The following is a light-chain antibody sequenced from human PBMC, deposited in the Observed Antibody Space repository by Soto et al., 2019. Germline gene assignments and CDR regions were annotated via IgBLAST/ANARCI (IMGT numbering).Light chain of an antibody. CDR2: AAS. V-gene: IGKV1-27*01. Sequence: DIQMTQSPSSLSASVGDRVTITCRASHDITHYLAWYQQKPGQVPKLLMYAASTLQSGVPSRFSGSGSGTDFTLTISSLQPEDVATYYCQKYNSAPWTFGQGTKVEIK. J-gene: IGKJ1*01. CDR1: HDITHY. CDR3: QKYNSAPWT.